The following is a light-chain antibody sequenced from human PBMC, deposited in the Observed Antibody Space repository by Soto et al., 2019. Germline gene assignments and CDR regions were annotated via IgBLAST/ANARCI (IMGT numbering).Light chain of an antibody. CDR1: SSDVGYYNY. CDR2: EVT. V-gene: IGLV2-8*01. CDR3: SSYAGSNNVV. J-gene: IGLJ2*01. Sequence: QSVLTQPPSASGSPGQSVTISCTGTSSDVGYYNYVSWYQQHPGKAPKLMIYEVTKWPSGVPDRFSGFKSGNTASLTVSGLQAEDEADYYCSSYAGSNNVVFGGGTKLTVL.